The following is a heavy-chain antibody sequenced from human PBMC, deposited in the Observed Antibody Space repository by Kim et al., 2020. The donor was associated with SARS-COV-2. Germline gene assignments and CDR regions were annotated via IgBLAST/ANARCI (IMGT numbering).Heavy chain of an antibody. CDR1: GFTFSSYG. CDR3: AKDLRQLSHVLLWFGELLRAYGMDV. J-gene: IGHJ6*02. V-gene: IGHV3-30*18. Sequence: GGSLRLSCAASGFTFSSYGMHWVRQAPGKGLEWVAVISYDGSNKYYADSVKGRFTISRDNSKNTLYLQMNSLRAEDTAVYYCAKDLRQLSHVLLWFGELLRAYGMDVWGQGTTVTVSS. CDR2: ISYDGSNK. D-gene: IGHD3-10*01.